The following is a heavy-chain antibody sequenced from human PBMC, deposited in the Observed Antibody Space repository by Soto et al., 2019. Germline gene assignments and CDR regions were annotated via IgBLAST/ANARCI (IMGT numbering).Heavy chain of an antibody. CDR1: GFTLSDYW. V-gene: IGHV3-74*01. CDR2: ISFDGTTT. J-gene: IGHJ4*02. CDR3: ATGGRGNYHFDY. Sequence: EVLLVESGGGLVQPGGSLRLSCSASGFTLSDYWMHWVRQAPGKGLVWVSRISFDGTTTHYADSVKGRFTISRDNAKNTLYLQVNSLGAEDTALYRCATGGRGNYHFDYWGQGTLVTVSS. D-gene: IGHD3-16*02.